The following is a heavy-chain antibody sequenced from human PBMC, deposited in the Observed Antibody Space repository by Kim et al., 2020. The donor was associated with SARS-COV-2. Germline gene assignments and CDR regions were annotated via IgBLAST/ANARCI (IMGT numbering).Heavy chain of an antibody. CDR3: ARVSSWNGDYFDY. CDR2: INHSGST. J-gene: IGHJ4*02. D-gene: IGHD1-1*01. Sequence: SETLSLTCAVYGGSFSGYYWSWIRQPPGKGLEWIGEINHSGSTNYNPSLKSRVTISVDTSKNQFSLKLSSVTAADTAVYYCARVSSWNGDYFDYWGQGTLVTVSS. V-gene: IGHV4-34*01. CDR1: GGSFSGYY.